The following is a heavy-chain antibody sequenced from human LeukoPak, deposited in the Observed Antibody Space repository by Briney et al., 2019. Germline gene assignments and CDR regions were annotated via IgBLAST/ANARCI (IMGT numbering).Heavy chain of an antibody. V-gene: IGHV4-59*01. Sequence: SETLSLTCTVSGGSISSYYWSWIRQPPGKGLEWIGYIYYSGSTNYDPSLKSRVTISVKQSKNQSSLKLSSVTAADTAVYYCASHLTPDYFDYWGQGTLVTVSS. CDR3: ASHLTPDYFDY. D-gene: IGHD3-9*01. J-gene: IGHJ4*02. CDR1: GGSISSYY. CDR2: IYYSGST.